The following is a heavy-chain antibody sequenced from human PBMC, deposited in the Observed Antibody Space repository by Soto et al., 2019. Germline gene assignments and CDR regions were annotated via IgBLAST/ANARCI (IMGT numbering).Heavy chain of an antibody. J-gene: IGHJ4*02. CDR2: IIPIFGTA. D-gene: IGHD4-17*01. CDR3: AAPGGHDYGDYGTTKLDY. CDR1: GGTFSSYA. V-gene: IGHV1-69*12. Sequence: QVQLVQSGAEVKKPGSSVKVSCKASGGTFSSYAISWVRQAPGQGLEWMGGIIPIFGTANYAQKFQGRVTITADESKSTAYMELSSLRSEDTAVYYCAAPGGHDYGDYGTTKLDYWGQGTLVTVSS.